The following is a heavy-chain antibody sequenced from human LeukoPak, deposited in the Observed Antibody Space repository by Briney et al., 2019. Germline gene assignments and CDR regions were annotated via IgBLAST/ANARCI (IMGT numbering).Heavy chain of an antibody. D-gene: IGHD1/OR15-1a*01. V-gene: IGHV3-30*04. CDR1: GFTFSSYA. J-gene: IGHJ4*02. CDR3: ARGNKGVSDPDS. Sequence: PGGSLTLSCAASGFTFSSYAMIGARQAPGKGLEGVAVMSNDGSKEDYADSVKGRFSISRDNSQNTLYLQMNSLRPEDTAIYYCARGNKGVSDPDSWGQGTLVTVSS. CDR2: MSNDGSKE.